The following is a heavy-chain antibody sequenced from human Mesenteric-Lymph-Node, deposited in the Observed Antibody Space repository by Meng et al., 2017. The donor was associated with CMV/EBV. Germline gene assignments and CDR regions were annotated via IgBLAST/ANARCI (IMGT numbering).Heavy chain of an antibody. CDR2: ISAYTGNT. CDR3: ARGGHCSSTSCPDY. Sequence: ASVKVSCKASGFSFTSYGFSWVRQAPGQGLEWMGWISAYTGNTIYAQKGQGRVTMTTDTSTSTAYMELSSLRSEDTAVYYCARGGHCSSTSCPDYWGQGTLVTVSS. D-gene: IGHD2-2*01. J-gene: IGHJ4*02. CDR1: GFSFTSYG. V-gene: IGHV1-18*01.